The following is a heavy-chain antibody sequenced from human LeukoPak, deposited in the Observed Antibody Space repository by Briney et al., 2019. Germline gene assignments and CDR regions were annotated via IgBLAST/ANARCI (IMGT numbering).Heavy chain of an antibody. CDR2: VHYSGTA. CDR1: DGSVTNYD. J-gene: IGHJ4*02. Sequence: SGTLSLTCTVSDGSVTNYDWSCVGQHPWSRSPLVGHVHYSGTANYNPSLRSRVTISIDTSKKHFFLKLKSVTAADTAVYYCARGYGDFRAEGRYFHSWGQGTLVTVSS. CDR3: ARGYGDFRAEGRYFHS. D-gene: IGHD4-17*01. V-gene: IGHV4-59*02.